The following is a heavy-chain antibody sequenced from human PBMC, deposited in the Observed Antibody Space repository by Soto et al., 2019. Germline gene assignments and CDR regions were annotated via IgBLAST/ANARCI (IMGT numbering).Heavy chain of an antibody. CDR3: ARDVDIVATITSDYYYYGMDV. V-gene: IGHV1-69*13. Sequence: SVKVSCKASGGTFSSYAISWVRQAPGQGLEWMGGIIPIFGTANYAQKFQGRVTITADESTSTAYMELSSLRSEDTAVYYCARDVDIVATITSDYYYYGMDVWGQGTTVTVSS. CDR1: GGTFSSYA. D-gene: IGHD5-12*01. J-gene: IGHJ6*02. CDR2: IIPIFGTA.